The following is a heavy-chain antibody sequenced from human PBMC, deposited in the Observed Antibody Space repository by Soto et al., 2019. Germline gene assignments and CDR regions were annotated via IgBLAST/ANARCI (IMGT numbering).Heavy chain of an antibody. D-gene: IGHD5-12*01. CDR1: GGSFSGYY. Sequence: KTSETLSLTCAVYGGSFSGYYWSWIRQPPGKGLEWIGEINHSGSTNYNPSLKSRVTISVDTSKNQFSLKLSSVTAADTAVYYCARGRVSVNMVATEGFDYWGQGTLVTVSS. V-gene: IGHV4-34*01. CDR2: INHSGST. CDR3: ARGRVSVNMVATEGFDY. J-gene: IGHJ4*02.